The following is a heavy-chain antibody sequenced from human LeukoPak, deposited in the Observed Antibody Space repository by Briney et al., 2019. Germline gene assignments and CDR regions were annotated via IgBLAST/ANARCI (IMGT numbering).Heavy chain of an antibody. D-gene: IGHD2-15*01. Sequence: PSETLSLTCTVSGGSISSYYWSWIRQPPGKGLEWIGYIYYSGSTNYNPSLKSRVTMSVDTSKNQFSLKLSSVTAADTAVYYCARIGDIGCSGGSCYSSYYYMDVWGKGTTVTISS. CDR2: IYYSGST. CDR3: ARIGDIGCSGGSCYSSYYYMDV. J-gene: IGHJ6*03. CDR1: GGSISSYY. V-gene: IGHV4-59*12.